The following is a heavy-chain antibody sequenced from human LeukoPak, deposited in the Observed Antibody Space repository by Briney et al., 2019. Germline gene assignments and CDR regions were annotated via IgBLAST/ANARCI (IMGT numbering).Heavy chain of an antibody. CDR1: GGTFSSYA. V-gene: IGHV1-69*04. Sequence: ASVKVSCKASGGTFSSYAISWVRQAPGQGLEWMGRIIPILGIANYAQKFQGRVTMTRDTSTSTVYMELSSLRSEDTAVYYCARDRTIFGVVAYYFDYWGQGTLVTVSS. CDR3: ARDRTIFGVVAYYFDY. D-gene: IGHD3-3*01. CDR2: IIPILGIA. J-gene: IGHJ4*02.